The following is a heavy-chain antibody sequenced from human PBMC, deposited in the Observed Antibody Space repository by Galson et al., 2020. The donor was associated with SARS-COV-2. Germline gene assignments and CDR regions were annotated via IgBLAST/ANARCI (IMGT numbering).Heavy chain of an antibody. CDR3: AKDNRYGYSSSWYVYYFDY. CDR1: GFTFSSYG. Sequence: VGSLRLSCAASGFTFSSYGMHWVRQAPGKGLEWVAFIRYDGSNKYYADSVKGRFTISRDNSKNTLYLQMNSLRAEDTAVYYCAKDNRYGYSSSWYVYYFDYWGQGTLVTVSS. CDR2: IRYDGSNK. V-gene: IGHV3-30*02. J-gene: IGHJ4*02. D-gene: IGHD6-13*01.